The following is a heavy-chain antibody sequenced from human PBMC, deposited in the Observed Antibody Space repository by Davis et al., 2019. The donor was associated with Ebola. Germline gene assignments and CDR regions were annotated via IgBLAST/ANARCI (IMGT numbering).Heavy chain of an antibody. V-gene: IGHV3-9*01. CDR3: VKDSATTDLYYYGMDF. J-gene: IGHJ6*02. Sequence: SLKISCAASGFTFEDFAMHWVRPVPGKGLEWVAGITLNGGDIVYADSMKGRFTISRDNGKNSLYLQMDSLTIEDTALYYCVKDSATTDLYYYGMDFWGQGTTVIVSS. CDR2: ITLNGGDI. D-gene: IGHD1-14*01. CDR1: GFTFEDFA.